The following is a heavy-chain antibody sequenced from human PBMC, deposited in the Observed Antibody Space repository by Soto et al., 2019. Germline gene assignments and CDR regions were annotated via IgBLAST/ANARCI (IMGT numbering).Heavy chain of an antibody. CDR3: ARGHYGMDV. Sequence: EVQLVESGGGLIQPGGSLRLSCAASGFIVSSNYMNWVRQAPGKGLEWVSVLYSGVRSYSADSVKGRFIISRDNSKNTVYLQMNSLRAEDTAVYYCARGHYGMDVWGQGTTVTVSS. CDR1: GFIVSSNY. J-gene: IGHJ6*02. CDR2: LYSGVRS. V-gene: IGHV3-53*01.